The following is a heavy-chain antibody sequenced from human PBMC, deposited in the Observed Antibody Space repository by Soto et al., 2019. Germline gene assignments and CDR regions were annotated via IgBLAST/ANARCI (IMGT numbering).Heavy chain of an antibody. CDR2: FDPEDGET. CDR3: ARATAMAYGLPRFDY. J-gene: IGHJ4*02. V-gene: IGHV1-24*01. Sequence: ASVKVSCKVSGYTLTELSMHWVRQAPGKGLEWMGGFDPEDGETIYAQKFQGRVTMTEDTSTDTAYMELSSLRSEDTAVYYCARATAMAYGLPRFDYWGQGTLVTVSS. CDR1: GYTLTELS. D-gene: IGHD5-18*01.